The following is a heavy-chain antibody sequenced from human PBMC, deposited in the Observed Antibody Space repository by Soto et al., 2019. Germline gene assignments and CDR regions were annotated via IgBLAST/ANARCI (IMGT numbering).Heavy chain of an antibody. CDR3: TRTSLRFLAPGDWFDP. CDR1: GFTFSSYA. Sequence: QVQLVESGGGVVQPGRSLRLSCAASGFTFSSYAMHWVSQAPGKGLEWVAVISYDGSNKYYADSVKGRFTISRDNSKNTLYLRMNSLRAEDTAVYYCTRTSLRFLAPGDWFDPWGQGTLVTVSS. J-gene: IGHJ5*02. D-gene: IGHD3-3*01. V-gene: IGHV3-30-3*01. CDR2: ISYDGSNK.